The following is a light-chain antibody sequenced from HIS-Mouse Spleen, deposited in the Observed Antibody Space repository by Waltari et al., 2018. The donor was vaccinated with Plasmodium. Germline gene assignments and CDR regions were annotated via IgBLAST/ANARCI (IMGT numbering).Light chain of an antibody. Sequence: SYELTQPPSVSVSPGQTARIPCSGDACPTHYASWYQQKPGQAPELVIYKDSERPSGIPERFSGSSSGTTVTLTISGVQAEDEADYYCQSADSSGTYVFGTGTKVTVL. J-gene: IGLJ1*01. CDR2: KDS. CDR1: ACPTHY. V-gene: IGLV3-25*03. CDR3: QSADSSGTYV.